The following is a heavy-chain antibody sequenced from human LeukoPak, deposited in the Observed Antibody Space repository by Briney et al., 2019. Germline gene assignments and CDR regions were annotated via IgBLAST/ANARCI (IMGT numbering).Heavy chain of an antibody. CDR3: ARDHTANLGYYYYMDV. Sequence: GGSLRLSCAASGFTFTTYWMTWVRQAPGKGLEWVASIKQDGSDKFYVDSVKGRFTISRDNSKNTLYLQMNSLRAEDTAVYYCARDHTANLGYYYYMDVWGKGTTVTVSS. V-gene: IGHV3-7*01. CDR2: IKQDGSDK. CDR1: GFTFTTYW. D-gene: IGHD2-21*02. J-gene: IGHJ6*03.